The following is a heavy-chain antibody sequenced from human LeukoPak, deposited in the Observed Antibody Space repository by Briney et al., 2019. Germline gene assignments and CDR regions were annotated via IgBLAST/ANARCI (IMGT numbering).Heavy chain of an antibody. CDR1: GFTFSSYG. CDR2: ISSSSSTI. D-gene: IGHD3-3*01. V-gene: IGHV3-48*01. J-gene: IGHJ4*02. CDR3: ARAGYDFWSGYSDY. Sequence: GGSLRLSCAASGFTFSSYGMTWVRQAPGKGLGWISYISSSSSTIYYADSVKGRFTISRDNAKNSLYLQMNSLRGEDTAVYYCARAGYDFWSGYSDYWGQGTLVTVSS.